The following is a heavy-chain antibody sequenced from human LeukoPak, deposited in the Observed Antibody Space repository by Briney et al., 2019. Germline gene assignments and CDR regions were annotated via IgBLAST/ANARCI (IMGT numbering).Heavy chain of an antibody. J-gene: IGHJ4*02. V-gene: IGHV3-21*01. Sequence: GGSLRLSCAASGFTFSSYSMNWVRQAPGKGLEWVSSISSSSSYIYYEDSVKGRFTISRDNAKNSLYLQMNSLRAEDTAVYYCAREYSGYDFDYWGQGTLVTVSS. CDR2: ISSSSSYI. D-gene: IGHD5-12*01. CDR1: GFTFSSYS. CDR3: AREYSGYDFDY.